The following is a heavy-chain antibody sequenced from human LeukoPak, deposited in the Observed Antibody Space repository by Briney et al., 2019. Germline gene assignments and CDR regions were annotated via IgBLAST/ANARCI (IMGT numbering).Heavy chain of an antibody. Sequence: SSVKVSCKASGGTFTSYTISWGRQAPRQGLEWMGRIITILDIANNAQKFQGRGTITADKSTSTAYMELSSLRAEDTAVYYCARAESGYLYFDYWGQGTLVTVSS. CDR1: GGTFTSYT. CDR3: ARAESGYLYFDY. J-gene: IGHJ4*02. V-gene: IGHV1-69*02. CDR2: IITILDIA. D-gene: IGHD5-12*01.